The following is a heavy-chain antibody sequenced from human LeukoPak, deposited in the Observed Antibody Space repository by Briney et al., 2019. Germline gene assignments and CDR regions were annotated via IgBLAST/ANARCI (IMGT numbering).Heavy chain of an antibody. J-gene: IGHJ4*02. CDR3: ARARSCSSTSCYIDY. CDR2: ISGSGEST. D-gene: IGHD2-2*02. Sequence: GGSLRLSCAASGFTFSSYAMSWVRQAPGTGLEWVSGISGSGESTYYADSVKGRFTISRDNSKNTLYLQMNSLRAEDTAVYYCARARSCSSTSCYIDYWGQGTLVTVSS. V-gene: IGHV3-23*01. CDR1: GFTFSSYA.